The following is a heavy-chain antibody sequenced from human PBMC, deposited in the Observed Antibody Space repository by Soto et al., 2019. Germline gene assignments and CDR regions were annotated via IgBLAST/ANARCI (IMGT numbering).Heavy chain of an antibody. D-gene: IGHD6-13*01. CDR1: GFTVSSNY. CDR3: AASYSSTVIYYYYGMDV. J-gene: IGHJ6*02. CDR2: IYSGGST. V-gene: IGHV3-53*01. Sequence: GGSLRLSCAASGFTVSSNYMSWVRQAPGKGLEWVSVIYSGGSTYYADSVKGRFTISRDNSKNTLYLQMNSLRAEDTAVYYCAASYSSTVIYYYYGMDVWGQGTTVTVSS.